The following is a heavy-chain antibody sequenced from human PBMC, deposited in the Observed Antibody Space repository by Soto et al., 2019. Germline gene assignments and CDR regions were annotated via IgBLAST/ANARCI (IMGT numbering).Heavy chain of an antibody. CDR1: GGSISSYY. CDR3: ARNNGYDWDNRWFDH. J-gene: IGHJ5*02. V-gene: IGHV4-59*01. D-gene: IGHD5-12*01. Sequence: SETLSLTCTVSGGSISSYYWSWIRQPPGKGLEWIGYIYYSGSTNYNPSLKSRVTISVDTSKNQFSLKLSSVTAADTAVYYCARNNGYDWDNRWFDHWGQGTLVTVSS. CDR2: IYYSGST.